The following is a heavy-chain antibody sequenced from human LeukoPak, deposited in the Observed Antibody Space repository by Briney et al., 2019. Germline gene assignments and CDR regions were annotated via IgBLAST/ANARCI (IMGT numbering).Heavy chain of an antibody. CDR2: INHSGGT. V-gene: IGHV4-34*01. CDR1: GGSFSGFR. J-gene: IGHJ3*02. D-gene: IGHD2-2*01. CDR3: ALELVVPAALERLNAFDI. Sequence: SETQSLTCAVSGGSFSGFRWHWIRQPPGKGPEWIGEINHSGGTTYNPSLKSRVTISVDTSKIQFSLNLTSVTAADTAVYYCALELVVPAALERLNAFDIWGHGTMVTVSS.